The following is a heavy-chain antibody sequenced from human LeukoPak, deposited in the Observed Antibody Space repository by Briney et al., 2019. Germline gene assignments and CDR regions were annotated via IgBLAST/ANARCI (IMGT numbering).Heavy chain of an antibody. CDR1: GGSISSYY. D-gene: IGHD6-13*01. J-gene: IGHJ5*02. V-gene: IGHV4-59*01. CDR2: IYYSGST. Sequence: SETLSLTCTVSGGSISSYYWSWTRQPPGKGLEWIGYIYYSGSTNYNPSLKSRVTISVDTSKNQFSLKLSSVTAADTAVYYCARASGIAAVGRYNWFDPWGQGTLVTVSS. CDR3: ARASGIAAVGRYNWFDP.